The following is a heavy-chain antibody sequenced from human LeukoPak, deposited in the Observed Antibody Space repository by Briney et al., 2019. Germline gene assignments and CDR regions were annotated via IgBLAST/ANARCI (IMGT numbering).Heavy chain of an antibody. J-gene: IGHJ4*02. Sequence: GGSLRLSCAASGFTFSSYGMHWVRQAPGKGLEWVAVIWYDGSNKYYADSVKGRFTISRDNSKNTLYLQMNSLRAEDTAIYYCARDYGDLPARVPYFDYWGRGTLVTVSS. V-gene: IGHV3-33*01. CDR3: ARDYGDLPARVPYFDY. D-gene: IGHD4-17*01. CDR2: IWYDGSNK. CDR1: GFTFSSYG.